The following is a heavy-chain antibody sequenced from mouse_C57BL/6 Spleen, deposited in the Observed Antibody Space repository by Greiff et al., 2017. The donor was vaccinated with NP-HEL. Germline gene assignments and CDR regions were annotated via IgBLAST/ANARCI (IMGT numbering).Heavy chain of an antibody. V-gene: IGHV1-69*01. CDR2: VDPSDSYT. J-gene: IGHJ3*01. CDR3: ARRGHSSGYWFAY. CDR1: GYTFTSYW. D-gene: IGHD3-2*02. Sequence: VQLQQPGAELVMPGASVKLSCKASGYTFTSYWMHWVKQRPGPGLEWIGEVDPSDSYTNYNQKLKGKSTLTVDKSSSTAYMQLSSLTSEDSAVYYCARRGHSSGYWFAYWGQGTLVTVSA.